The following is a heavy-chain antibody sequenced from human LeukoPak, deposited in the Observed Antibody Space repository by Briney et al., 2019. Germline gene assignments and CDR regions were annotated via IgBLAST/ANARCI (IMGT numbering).Heavy chain of an antibody. D-gene: IGHD1-26*01. CDR3: ARGGSYLSAFDI. V-gene: IGHV3-53*01. CDR2: IYSGGST. Sequence: GGSLRLSCAASGFTVSSNYMSWVRQAPGNGLGWVSIIYSGGSTFYADSVKGRFTISRDNSKNTLYLQMNSLRAEDTAVYYCARGGSYLSAFDIWGQGTMVTVSS. CDR1: GFTVSSNY. J-gene: IGHJ3*02.